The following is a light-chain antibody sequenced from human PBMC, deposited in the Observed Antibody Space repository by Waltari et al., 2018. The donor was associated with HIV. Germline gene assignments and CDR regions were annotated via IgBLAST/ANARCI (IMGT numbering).Light chain of an antibody. Sequence: EIVLKQSPGPLSLSPGERATLSCRASQSVSSSYLAWYQQNPGQAPRLLIYGASSRATGIPDRFSGSGSGTDFTLTISRLEPEDFAVYYCQQYGSSPATFGQGTRLEIK. CDR2: GAS. CDR3: QQYGSSPAT. J-gene: IGKJ5*01. V-gene: IGKV3-20*01. CDR1: QSVSSSY.